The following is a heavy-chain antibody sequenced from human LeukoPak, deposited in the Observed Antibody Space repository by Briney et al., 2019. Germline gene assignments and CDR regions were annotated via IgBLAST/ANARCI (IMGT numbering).Heavy chain of an antibody. Sequence: GGSLRLSCAASGFTSIRYALHWVRQTPGKGLEWVAVISYDGSNDYYGASVKGRFTISRDNSKNTLYLQMNSLRAEDTAVYYCARDPGYSSSWLFDYWGQGTLVTVSS. J-gene: IGHJ4*02. CDR3: ARDPGYSSSWLFDY. V-gene: IGHV3-30-3*01. D-gene: IGHD6-13*01. CDR1: GFTSIRYA. CDR2: ISYDGSND.